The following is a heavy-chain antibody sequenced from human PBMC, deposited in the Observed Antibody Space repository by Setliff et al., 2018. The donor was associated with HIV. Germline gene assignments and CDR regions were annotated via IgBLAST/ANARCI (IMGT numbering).Heavy chain of an antibody. V-gene: IGHV1-2*02. CDR3: ARALDSSADIEGYFDF. CDR2: INPSSGGT. CDR1: GYTFIGYN. Sequence: ASVKVSCKASGYTFIGYNMHWVRQAPGQGLEWMGWINPSSGGTNYAQKFQGRVIMTRDTSISTAYMELSRLRSDDTAVYYCARALDSSADIEGYFDFWGQGMLVTVSS. D-gene: IGHD2-15*01. J-gene: IGHJ4*02.